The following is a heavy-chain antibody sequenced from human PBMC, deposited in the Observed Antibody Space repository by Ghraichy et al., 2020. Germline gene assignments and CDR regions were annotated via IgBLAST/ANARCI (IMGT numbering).Heavy chain of an antibody. Sequence: GESLNISCAASGFTFSSYGMHWVRQAPGKGLEWVAAIWYDGSNIFYADSVKGRFTISRDNSKNTLYLQMNSLRAEDTAVYYCAREGQLHRGDFDYWGQGTLVTVSS. V-gene: IGHV3-33*01. CDR2: IWYDGSNI. CDR1: GFTFSSYG. CDR3: AREGQLHRGDFDY. J-gene: IGHJ4*02. D-gene: IGHD4-23*01.